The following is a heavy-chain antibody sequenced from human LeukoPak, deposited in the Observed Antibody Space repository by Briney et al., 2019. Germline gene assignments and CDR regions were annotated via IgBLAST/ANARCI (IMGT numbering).Heavy chain of an antibody. J-gene: IGHJ4*02. CDR2: IYSGGST. D-gene: IGHD3-22*01. CDR3: ARAGDSSGYSDY. CDR1: GFTFSSYS. Sequence: GGSLRLSCAASGFTFSSYSMNWVRQAPGKGLEWVSVIYSGGSTYYADSVKGRFTISRDSSKNTAYLQMNSLRAEDTAVYFCARAGDSSGYSDYWGQGTLVTVSS. V-gene: IGHV3-66*01.